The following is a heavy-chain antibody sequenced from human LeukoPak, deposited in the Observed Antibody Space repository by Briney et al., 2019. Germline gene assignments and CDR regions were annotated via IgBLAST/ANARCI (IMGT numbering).Heavy chain of an antibody. CDR3: ARDLGKIGGNSSPFDC. Sequence: QAGGSLRLSCAASGFIFSSYWMSWVRQAPGKGLEWVANIKQDGSEKYYMDSVRGRFTISRDNAKNSLYLQMNSLRAEDTAVYYCARDLGKIGGNSSPFDCWGQGTLVTVSS. V-gene: IGHV3-7*01. J-gene: IGHJ4*02. CDR1: GFIFSSYW. D-gene: IGHD4-23*01. CDR2: IKQDGSEK.